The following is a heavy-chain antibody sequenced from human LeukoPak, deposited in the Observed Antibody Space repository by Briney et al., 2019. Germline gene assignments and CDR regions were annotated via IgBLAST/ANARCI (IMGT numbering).Heavy chain of an antibody. CDR1: GFTFSDYW. V-gene: IGHV3-7*01. CDR2: MNQDGGEK. J-gene: IGHJ4*02. D-gene: IGHD3-10*01. CDR3: AMTLFRYFDY. Sequence: HPGGSLRLSCAASGFTFSDYWMSWVRQAPGKGLEWVAKMNQDGGEKSYVDSVKGRFTISRDDAKNSLYLQMNNLRAEDTAVYYCAMTLFRYFDYWGPGTLVTVSS.